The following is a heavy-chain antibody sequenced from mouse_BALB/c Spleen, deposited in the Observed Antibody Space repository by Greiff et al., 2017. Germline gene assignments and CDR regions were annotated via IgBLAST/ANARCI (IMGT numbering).Heavy chain of an antibody. V-gene: IGHV14-3*02. CDR1: GFNIKDTY. D-gene: IGHD4-1*01. CDR2: IDPANGNT. CDR3: ARSWDPAWFAY. Sequence: VQLQQSGAELVKPGASVKLSCTASGFNIKDTYMHWVKQRPEQGLEWIGRIDPANGNTKYDPKFQGKATITADTSSNTAYLQLSSLTSEDTAVYYCARSWDPAWFAYWGQGTLVTVSA. J-gene: IGHJ3*01.